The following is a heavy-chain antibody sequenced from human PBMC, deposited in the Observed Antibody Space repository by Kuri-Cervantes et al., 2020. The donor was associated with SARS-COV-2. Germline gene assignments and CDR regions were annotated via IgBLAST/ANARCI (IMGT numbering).Heavy chain of an antibody. V-gene: IGHV1-8*02. CDR3: AREIPAAMGTNWFDP. D-gene: IGHD2-2*01. J-gene: IGHJ5*02. CDR2: MNPNSGNT. Sequence: VSVKVSCKASGYTFTSYDINWVRQATGQGLEWMGWMNPNSGNTGYAQKFQGRVTMTRNTSISTAYMELSSLRSEDTAVYYCAREIPAAMGTNWFDPWGQGTLVTVSS. CDR1: GYTFTSYD.